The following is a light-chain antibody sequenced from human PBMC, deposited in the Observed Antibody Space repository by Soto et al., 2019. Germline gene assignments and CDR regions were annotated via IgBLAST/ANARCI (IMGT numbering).Light chain of an antibody. CDR1: QSVSSN. CDR2: AAS. J-gene: IGKJ1*01. V-gene: IGKV3-15*01. Sequence: EIVMTQSPATLSVSPGERATLSCRASQSVSSNLAWYQQKPGQAPRLLIYAASARATGIPARFSGSGSETEFTLTISSLQSEDFAVYSCQQYNSWPRTFGPGTKVEIK. CDR3: QQYNSWPRT.